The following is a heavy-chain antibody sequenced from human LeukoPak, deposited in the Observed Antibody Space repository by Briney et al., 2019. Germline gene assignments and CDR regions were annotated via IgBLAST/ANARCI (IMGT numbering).Heavy chain of an antibody. J-gene: IGHJ6*03. Sequence: SETLSLTCTVSDGSISSGSYYWSWIRQPAGKGLEWIGRIYTSGSTNYNPSLKSRVTISVDTSKNQFSLKLSSVTAADTAVYYCARSRLANAMDVWGKGTTVTVSS. V-gene: IGHV4-61*02. CDR2: IYTSGST. CDR3: ARSRLANAMDV. CDR1: DGSISSGSYY.